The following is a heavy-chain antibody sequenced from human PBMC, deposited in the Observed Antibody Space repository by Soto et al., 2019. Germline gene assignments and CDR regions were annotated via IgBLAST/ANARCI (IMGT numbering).Heavy chain of an antibody. CDR3: ATQTYYYDSSGYYFDY. D-gene: IGHD3-22*01. Sequence: GGSLRLSCAASGFTFSSYAMSWVRQAPGKGLEWVSAISGSGGSTYYADSVKGRFTISRDNSKNTLYLQMNSLRAEDTAVYYCATQTYYYDSSGYYFDYWGQGTLVTVSS. CDR2: ISGSGGST. V-gene: IGHV3-23*01. CDR1: GFTFSSYA. J-gene: IGHJ4*02.